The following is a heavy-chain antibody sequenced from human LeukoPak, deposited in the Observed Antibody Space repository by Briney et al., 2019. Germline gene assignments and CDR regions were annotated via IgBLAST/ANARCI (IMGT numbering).Heavy chain of an antibody. CDR1: GYTFTGYY. V-gene: IGHV1-69*13. J-gene: IGHJ3*02. CDR2: IIPIFGTA. CDR3: ARQYYYDSSALGAGAFDI. D-gene: IGHD3-22*01. Sequence: ASVKVSCKASGYTFTGYYIHWVRQAPGQGLEWMGGIIPIFGTANYAQKFQGRVTIAADESTSTAYMELSSLRSEDTAVYYCARQYYYDSSALGAGAFDIWGQGTMVTVSS.